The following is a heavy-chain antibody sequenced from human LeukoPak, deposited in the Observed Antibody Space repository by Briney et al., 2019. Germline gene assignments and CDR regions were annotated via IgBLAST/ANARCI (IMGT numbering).Heavy chain of an antibody. D-gene: IGHD3-10*01. CDR2: IYYSGST. Sequence: SETLSLTCSVSGGSFSTYYWSWIRQPPGKGLEWIGYIYYSGSTYYNPSLKSRVTISVDTSKNQFSLKLSSVTAADTAVYYCARVTGGSGSYYSPLHYYFDYWGQGTLVTVSS. CDR1: GGSFSTYY. J-gene: IGHJ4*02. V-gene: IGHV4-30-4*01. CDR3: ARVTGGSGSYYSPLHYYFDY.